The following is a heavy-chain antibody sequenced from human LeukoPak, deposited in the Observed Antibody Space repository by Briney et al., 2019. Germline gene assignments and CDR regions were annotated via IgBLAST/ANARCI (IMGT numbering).Heavy chain of an antibody. J-gene: IGHJ4*02. CDR1: GFTFSSYS. D-gene: IGHD1-26*01. CDR2: ISSSNSYI. CDR3: ATGGVGATSPLFIDY. V-gene: IGHV3-21*01. Sequence: GGSLRLSCAASGFTFSSYSMNWVRQAPGKGLECVSFISSSNSYIYHADSMKGRFTISRDNAKNSLFLQMNSLRAEDTAVYYCATGGVGATSPLFIDYWGQGTLVTVSS.